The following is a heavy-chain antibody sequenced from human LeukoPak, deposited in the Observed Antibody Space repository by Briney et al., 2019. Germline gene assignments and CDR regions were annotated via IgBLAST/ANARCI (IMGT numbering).Heavy chain of an antibody. CDR2: INHSGST. CDR3: ARGLDIVVVVAASYYFDY. V-gene: IGHV4-34*01. Sequence: SETLSLTCAVYGGSFSGYYWSWIRQPPGKGLEWIGEINHSGSTNYNPSLKSRVTISVDTSKNQFSLKLSSVTAADTAVYYCARGLDIVVVVAASYYFDYWGQGTLVTVSS. J-gene: IGHJ4*02. CDR1: GGSFSGYY. D-gene: IGHD2-15*01.